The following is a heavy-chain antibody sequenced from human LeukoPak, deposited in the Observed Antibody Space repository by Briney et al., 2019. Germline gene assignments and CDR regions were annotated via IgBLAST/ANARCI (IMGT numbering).Heavy chain of an antibody. CDR1: GDSISNGGYS. CDR2: IYHSGST. D-gene: IGHD2-2*01. V-gene: IGHV4-30-2*01. CDR3: ARSPHYCSSTSCYVVDYFDY. J-gene: IGHJ4*02. Sequence: SETLSLTCAVSGDSISNGGYSWSWIRQPPGKGLEWIGYIYHSGSTYYNPSLKSRVTISVDRSKNQFSLKLSSVTAADTAVYYCARSPHYCSSTSCYVVDYFDYWGQGTLVTVSS.